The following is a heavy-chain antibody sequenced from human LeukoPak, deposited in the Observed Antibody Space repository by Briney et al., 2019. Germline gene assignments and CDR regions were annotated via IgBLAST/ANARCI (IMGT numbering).Heavy chain of an antibody. CDR2: IYSGGST. Sequence: GGSLRLSCAASGFTVSSNYMTWVRQDPGKGLDSASVIYSGGSTYYADSVKGRFTISRDNSKNTVYLQINSLRAEDTAVYYCARDVVGPNRWVYGMDVWGQETTVTVSS. V-gene: IGHV3-53*01. CDR3: ARDVVGPNRWVYGMDV. D-gene: IGHD3/OR15-3a*01. CDR1: GFTVSSNY. J-gene: IGHJ6*02.